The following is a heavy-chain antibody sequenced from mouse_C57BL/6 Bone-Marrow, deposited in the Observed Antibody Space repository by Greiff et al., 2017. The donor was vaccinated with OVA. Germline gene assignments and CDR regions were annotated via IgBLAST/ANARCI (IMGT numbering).Heavy chain of an antibody. CDR3: ARGYYGSSFYAMDY. J-gene: IGHJ4*01. Sequence: QVQLQQPGAELVKPGASVKLSCKASGYTFTSYWMQWVKQRPGQGLEWIGELDPSDSYTNYNQKFKGKATLTVDTSSSTAYMQLSSLTSEDSAVYYCARGYYGSSFYAMDYWGQGTSVTVSS. D-gene: IGHD1-1*01. V-gene: IGHV1-50*01. CDR1: GYTFTSYW. CDR2: LDPSDSYT.